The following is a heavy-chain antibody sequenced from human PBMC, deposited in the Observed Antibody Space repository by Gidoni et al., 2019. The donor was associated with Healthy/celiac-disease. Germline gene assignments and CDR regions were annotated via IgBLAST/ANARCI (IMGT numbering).Heavy chain of an antibody. J-gene: IGHJ6*02. CDR1: GGSISSYY. CDR3: ARVPADGYYYYGMDV. CDR2: IYYSGST. Sequence: QVQLQESGPGLVTPSETLSLTCTVSGGSISSYYWSWIRQPPGKGLEWIGYIYYSGSTNYNPSLKSRVTISVDTSKNQFSLKLSSVTAADTAVYYCARVPADGYYYYGMDVWGQGTTVTVSS. V-gene: IGHV4-59*01.